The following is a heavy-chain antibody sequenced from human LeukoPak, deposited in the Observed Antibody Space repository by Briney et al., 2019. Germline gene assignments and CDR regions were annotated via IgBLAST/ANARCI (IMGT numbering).Heavy chain of an antibody. V-gene: IGHV4-59*01. J-gene: IGHJ4*02. CDR2: ISHSGST. D-gene: IGHD3-3*01. Sequence: PSETLSLTCIVSGGSISGYFWTWIRQPPGRGLEWIAYISHSGSTRYNPSLNSRVTVSVHTSNNQFSLNLNSVTAADTAVYYCARAPYFDFWTGYYFDYWSQGTLVTVSS. CDR1: GGSISGYF. CDR3: ARAPYFDFWTGYYFDY.